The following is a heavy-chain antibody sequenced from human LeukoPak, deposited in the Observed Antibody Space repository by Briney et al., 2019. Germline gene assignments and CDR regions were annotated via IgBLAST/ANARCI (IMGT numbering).Heavy chain of an antibody. V-gene: IGHV4-59*01. Sequence: PGGSLRLSCAASGFTFSDYYMSWIRQPPGKGLEYIGFIYYTGSTTYNYNPSLKSRVTISVDTSKNQFSLRLASVTAADTAFYYCARSDYSYVWGPSWGEGTLVTVSS. CDR2: IYYTGST. J-gene: IGHJ5*02. D-gene: IGHD3-16*01. CDR3: ARSDYSYVWGPS. CDR1: GFTFSDYY.